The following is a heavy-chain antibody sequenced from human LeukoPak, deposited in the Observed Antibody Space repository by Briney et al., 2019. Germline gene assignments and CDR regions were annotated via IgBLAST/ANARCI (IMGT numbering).Heavy chain of an antibody. V-gene: IGHV3-9*01. CDR3: AKDMGPRGPSPGVDY. J-gene: IGHJ4*02. D-gene: IGHD3-10*01. CDR2: ISWNSGSI. CDR1: GFTFSSYA. Sequence: SLRLSCAASGFTFSSYAMSWVRQAPGKGLEGVSGISWNSGSIGYADSVKGRFTISRDNAKSSLYLQMNSLRAEDTALYYCAKDMGPRGPSPGVDYWGQGTLVTVSS.